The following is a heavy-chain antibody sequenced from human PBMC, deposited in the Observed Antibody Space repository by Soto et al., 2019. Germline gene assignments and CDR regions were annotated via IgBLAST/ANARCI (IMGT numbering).Heavy chain of an antibody. Sequence: EVQLVESGGGLVQPGGSLRLSCAGSDFVFRNYSMNWVRQAPGRGLEWVSYISSSGTNTYYAASVRGRFTICRDNAKNSLFLRMISLKDEDTAVYFCTRVSNGGSPPLWGRGTLVTVSS. CDR1: DFVFRNYS. D-gene: IGHD6-13*01. CDR2: ISSSGTNT. V-gene: IGHV3-48*02. CDR3: TRVSNGGSPPL. J-gene: IGHJ4*02.